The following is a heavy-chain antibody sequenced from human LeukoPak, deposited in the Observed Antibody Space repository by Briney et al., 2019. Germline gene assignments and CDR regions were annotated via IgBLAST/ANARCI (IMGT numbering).Heavy chain of an antibody. J-gene: IGHJ5*02. CDR1: GGSISSSSYY. CDR2: IYYSGST. D-gene: IGHD2-2*01. CDR3: ARVVPAAIGDWFDP. V-gene: IGHV4-39*01. Sequence: PSETLSLTCTVSGGSISSSSYYWGWIRQPPGKGLEWIGSIYYSGSTYYNPSLKSRVTISVDTSKNQFSLKLSSVTAADTAVYYCARVVPAAIGDWFDPWGQGTLVTVSS.